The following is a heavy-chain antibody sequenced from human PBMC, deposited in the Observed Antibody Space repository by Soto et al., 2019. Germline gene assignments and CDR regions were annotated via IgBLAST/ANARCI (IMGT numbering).Heavy chain of an antibody. J-gene: IGHJ4*02. CDR2: ISYDGSNK. D-gene: IGHD2-21*02. V-gene: IGHV3-30*18. CDR1: GFTFSSYG. CDR3: AKDPLAYCGGDCPFRSDY. Sequence: QVQLVESGGGVVQPGRSLRLSCAASGFTFSSYGMHWVRQAPGKGLEWVAVISYDGSNKYYADSVKGRFTISRDNSKNTLYLQMNSLRAEDTAVYYCAKDPLAYCGGDCPFRSDYWGQGTLVTVSS.